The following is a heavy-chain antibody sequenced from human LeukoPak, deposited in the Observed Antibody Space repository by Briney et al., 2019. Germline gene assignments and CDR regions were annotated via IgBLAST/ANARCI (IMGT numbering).Heavy chain of an antibody. V-gene: IGHV4-59*12. CDR1: GGSISSYY. Sequence: SETLSLTCTVSGGSISSYYWSWIRQPPGKGLEWIGYIYYSGSTNYNPSLKSRVTISVDTSKNQFSLKLSSVTAADTAVYYCAREDPEEIPGAFDIWGQGTMVTVSS. J-gene: IGHJ3*02. CDR3: AREDPEEIPGAFDI. CDR2: IYYSGST.